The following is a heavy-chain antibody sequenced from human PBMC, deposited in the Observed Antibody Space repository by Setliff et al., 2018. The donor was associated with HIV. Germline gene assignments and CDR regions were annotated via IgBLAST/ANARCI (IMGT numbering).Heavy chain of an antibody. J-gene: IGHJ5*02. CDR1: GGSVSSPSYY. CDR3: ATCRHRPSNWFDP. Sequence: NPSETLSLTCAVSGGSVSSPSYYWGWIRQPPGKGLEWIGSVYNSGTTFKNPSLKSRVSISVDRSGNQFSLRLTSVTAADTAVYYCATCRHRPSNWFDPWGQGTVVTVSS. CDR2: VYNSGTT. V-gene: IGHV4-39*07.